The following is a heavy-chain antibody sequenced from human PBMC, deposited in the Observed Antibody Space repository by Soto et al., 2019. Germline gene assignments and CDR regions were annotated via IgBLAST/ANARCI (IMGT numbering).Heavy chain of an antibody. Sequence: PSETLSLTCTVSRGSISNYYWSWIRQPPGKGLEWIGYIYYNGNTKYNPSLKSRVTISIDTSKKRFSLKVSSLTAADTAVYYCARGPGTDITPYYYYGMDVWGQGTMVTVSS. J-gene: IGHJ6*02. D-gene: IGHD1-20*01. V-gene: IGHV4-59*01. CDR2: IYYNGNT. CDR1: RGSISNYY. CDR3: ARGPGTDITPYYYYGMDV.